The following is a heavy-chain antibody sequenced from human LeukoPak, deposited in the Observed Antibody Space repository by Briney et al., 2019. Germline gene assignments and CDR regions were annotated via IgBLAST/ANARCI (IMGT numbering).Heavy chain of an antibody. CDR3: ARDRFTMVRGVIPTYYFDY. Sequence: GGSLRLSCAGSGFTFSSYWMTWVRQAPGKGLEWVASINQDGRQKYYVDSVKGRFTISRDNAKNSLYLQMNSLRAEDTAVYYCARDRFTMVRGVIPTYYFDYWGQGTLVTVSS. CDR1: GFTFSSYW. D-gene: IGHD3-10*01. V-gene: IGHV3-7*01. J-gene: IGHJ4*02. CDR2: INQDGRQK.